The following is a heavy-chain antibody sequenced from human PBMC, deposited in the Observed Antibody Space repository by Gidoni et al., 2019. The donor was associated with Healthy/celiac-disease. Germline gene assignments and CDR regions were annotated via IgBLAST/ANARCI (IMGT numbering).Heavy chain of an antibody. D-gene: IGHD4-17*01. Sequence: QVQLVESGGGVVQPGRSLRLSCAASGFTFSSYGMHWVRQAPGKGLEWVAVIWYDGSNKYYADFVKGRFTISRDNSKNTLYLQMNSLRAEDTAVYYCARPQPPTGAAVTKGNWYFDLWGRGTLVTVSS. J-gene: IGHJ2*01. V-gene: IGHV3-33*01. CDR3: ARPQPPTGAAVTKGNWYFDL. CDR2: IWYDGSNK. CDR1: GFTFSSYG.